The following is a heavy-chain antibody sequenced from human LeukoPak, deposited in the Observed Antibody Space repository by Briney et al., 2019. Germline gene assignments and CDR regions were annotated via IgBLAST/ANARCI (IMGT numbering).Heavy chain of an antibody. V-gene: IGHV3-33*01. CDR1: GFIFSSYG. CDR2: IWYDGSND. CDR3: VRGEEIVVVTAIGY. D-gene: IGHD2-21*02. Sequence: GKSLRLSCAASGFIFSSYGMHWVRQAPGKGLEWVAVIWYDGSNDNYADSVKGRFTISRDNAKNSLYLQMNSLRAEDTAVYYCVRGEEIVVVTAIGYWGQGTLVTVSS. J-gene: IGHJ4*02.